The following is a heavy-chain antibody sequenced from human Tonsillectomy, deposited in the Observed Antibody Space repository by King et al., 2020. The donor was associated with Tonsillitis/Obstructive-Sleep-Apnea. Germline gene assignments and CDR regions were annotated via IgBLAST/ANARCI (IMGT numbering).Heavy chain of an antibody. CDR2: IYYSGST. CDR3: ARTGFCSSTSCVIFYYMVV. V-gene: IGHV4-31*03. Sequence: VQLQESGPGLVKHSQTLSLTCTVSGDSISSGGYYWSWIRQHPGKGLEWIGYIYYSGSTYYNPPLKSRVTISVDTSKNQFSLKRSSVTAADTAVYYCARTGFCSSTSCVIFYYMVVWGKGTTVTVSS. D-gene: IGHD2-2*01. J-gene: IGHJ6*03. CDR1: GDSISSGGYY.